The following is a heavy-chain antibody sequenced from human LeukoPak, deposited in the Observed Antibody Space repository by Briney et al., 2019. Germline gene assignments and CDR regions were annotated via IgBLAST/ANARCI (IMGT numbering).Heavy chain of an antibody. CDR3: AKDPNYYGSGPLDY. CDR1: GFTFSSYA. V-gene: IGHV3-23*01. CDR2: ISGSDGST. J-gene: IGHJ4*02. D-gene: IGHD3-10*01. Sequence: GGSLRLSCAASGFTFSSYAMNWVRQAPGKGLEWVSAISGSDGSTYYADSVKGRFTISRDTSKDTLYLQMNSLRAEDTAIYYCAKDPNYYGSGPLDYWGKGTLVTVSS.